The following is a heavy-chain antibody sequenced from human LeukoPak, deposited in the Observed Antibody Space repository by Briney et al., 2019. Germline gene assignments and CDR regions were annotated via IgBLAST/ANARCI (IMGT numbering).Heavy chain of an antibody. D-gene: IGHD5-12*01. V-gene: IGHV4-59*01. CDR1: GGSISSYY. J-gene: IGHJ4*02. Sequence: PSETLSLTCTVSGGSISSYYWSWTRRPPGKGLDWIGYIYYTGSTNYNPSLKSRVTISVDTSKNQFSLKLSSVTAADTAVYYCARVSSARDIGTYYFDYWGQGTLVTVSS. CDR2: IYYTGST. CDR3: ARVSSARDIGTYYFDY.